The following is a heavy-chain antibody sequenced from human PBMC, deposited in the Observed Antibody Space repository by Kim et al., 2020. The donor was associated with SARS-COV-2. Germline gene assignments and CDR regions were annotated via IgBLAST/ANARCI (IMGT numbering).Heavy chain of an antibody. D-gene: IGHD3-9*01. Sequence: GGSLRLSCSASGFTFSSYAMHWVRQAPGKGLEYVSAISSNGGSTYYADSVKGRFTISRDNSKNTLYLQMSSLRAEDTAVYYCVKEVLRYFDWLLYRDQQHDYFDYWGQGTLVTVSS. J-gene: IGHJ4*02. V-gene: IGHV3-64D*09. CDR3: VKEVLRYFDWLLYRDQQHDYFDY. CDR1: GFTFSSYA. CDR2: ISSNGGST.